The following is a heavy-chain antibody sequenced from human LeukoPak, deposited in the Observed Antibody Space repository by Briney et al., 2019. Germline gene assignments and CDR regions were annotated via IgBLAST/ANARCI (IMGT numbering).Heavy chain of an antibody. D-gene: IGHD6-19*01. CDR3: ARTSRQQWLVKYYYYYMDV. CDR1: GYTFTGYY. V-gene: IGHV1-2*02. J-gene: IGHJ6*03. CDR2: INPNSGGT. Sequence: ASVKVSCKASGYTFTGYYMHWVRQAPGQGLEWMGWINPNSGGTNYAQKFQGRVTVTRDTSISTAYMELSRLRSDDTAVYYCARTSRQQWLVKYYYYYMDVWGKGTTVTVSS.